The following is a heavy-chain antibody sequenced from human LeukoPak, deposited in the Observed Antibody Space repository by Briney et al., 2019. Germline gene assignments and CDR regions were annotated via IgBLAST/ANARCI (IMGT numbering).Heavy chain of an antibody. Sequence: GGSLRLSCAVSGFTFSSYWMNWVRQAPGKGLEWVASIRQDGGEKSYVDSVKGRFTISRDNTKNSLYLQINSLRAEDTAMYYCAIDGTAPGLYFDLWGQGTLVTVSS. CDR3: AIDGTAPGLYFDL. CDR1: GFTFSSYW. D-gene: IGHD6-13*01. CDR2: IRQDGGEK. J-gene: IGHJ4*01. V-gene: IGHV3-7*01.